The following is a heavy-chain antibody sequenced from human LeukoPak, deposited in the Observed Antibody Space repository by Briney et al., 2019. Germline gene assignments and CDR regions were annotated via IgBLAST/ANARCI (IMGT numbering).Heavy chain of an antibody. CDR3: AKTFGDYAGGKWYFDR. CDR1: GFTFSRYG. D-gene: IGHD4-17*01. V-gene: IGHV3-30*18. CDR2: ILYDGSYK. J-gene: IGHJ2*01. Sequence: GGSLRLSCAASGFTFSRYGMHWVRQAPGKGLEWVAVILYDGSYKYYVDSVKGRVTISRDNSKNTLYLQMNSLRFEDSAVYYCAKTFGDYAGGKWYFDRWGRGTLVTVSS.